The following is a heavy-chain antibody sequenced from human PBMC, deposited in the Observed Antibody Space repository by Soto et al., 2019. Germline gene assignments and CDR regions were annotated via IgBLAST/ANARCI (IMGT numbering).Heavy chain of an antibody. CDR2: ISYDGSNK. V-gene: IGHV3-30-3*01. D-gene: IGHD6-19*01. CDR1: GFTFSSYA. J-gene: IGHJ4*02. CDR3: ASDIAVAGKFDY. Sequence: GGSLRLSCAASGFTFSSYAMHRVRQAPGKGLEWVAVISYDGSNKYYADSVKGRFTISRDNSKNTLYLQMNSLRAEDTAVYYCASDIAVAGKFDYWGQGTLVTVSS.